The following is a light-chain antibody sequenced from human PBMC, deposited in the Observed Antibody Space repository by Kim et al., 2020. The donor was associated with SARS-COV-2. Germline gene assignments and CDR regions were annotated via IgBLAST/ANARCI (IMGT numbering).Light chain of an antibody. V-gene: IGLV10-54*01. CDR1: SNKVGTQG. CDR3: SAWDSSLNAWV. J-gene: IGLJ3*02. Sequence: TATPPSIGNSNKVGTQGAACLQQHQGHPPKLLSYRNNNRPSGISERLSASRSGNTASLTITALQPEDEADYYCSAWDSSLNAWVFGGGTQLTVL. CDR2: RNN.